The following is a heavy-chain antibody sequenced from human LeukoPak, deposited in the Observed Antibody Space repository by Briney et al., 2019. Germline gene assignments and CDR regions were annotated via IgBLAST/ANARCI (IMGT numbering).Heavy chain of an antibody. V-gene: IGHV3-21*01. D-gene: IGHD4-23*01. J-gene: IGHJ4*02. CDR3: ATGRTTVVTPYSRVFDY. CDR1: GFTFSSYS. CDR2: ISSSSSYI. Sequence: PGGSLRLSCAASGFTFSSYSMNWVRQAPGKGLEWVSSISSSSSYIYYADSVKGRFTISRGNSMSTLYLQMNSLRAEDTAVYYCATGRTTVVTPYSRVFDYWGQGTLVTVSS.